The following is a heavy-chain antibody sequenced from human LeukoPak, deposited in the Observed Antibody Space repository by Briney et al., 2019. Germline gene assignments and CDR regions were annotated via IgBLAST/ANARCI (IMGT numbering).Heavy chain of an antibody. Sequence: GGSLRLSYAASGFTFSSYAMSWVRQAPGKGLEWVSAISGSGGSTYYAASVKGRFTISRDNSKNTLYLQMNSLRAEDTAVYYCANQDSSGYYLSGYFDYWGQGTLVTVSS. CDR1: GFTFSSYA. D-gene: IGHD3-22*01. J-gene: IGHJ4*02. CDR2: ISGSGGST. V-gene: IGHV3-23*01. CDR3: ANQDSSGYYLSGYFDY.